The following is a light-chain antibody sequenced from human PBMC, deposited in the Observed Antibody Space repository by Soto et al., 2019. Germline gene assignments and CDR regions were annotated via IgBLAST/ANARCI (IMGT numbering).Light chain of an antibody. J-gene: IGLJ2*01. CDR3: NSYTSSSSYVV. CDR1: SSDVGGYNY. Sequence: QSALTQPASGAGSPGQSITISCTGISSDVGGYNYVSWYQQHPGKAPKLMIYKVSNRPEGVSNRFSGSKSGHTASLTISGLQAEDGADYYCNSYTSSSSYVVLGGGTKLTVL. CDR2: KVS. V-gene: IGLV2-14*01.